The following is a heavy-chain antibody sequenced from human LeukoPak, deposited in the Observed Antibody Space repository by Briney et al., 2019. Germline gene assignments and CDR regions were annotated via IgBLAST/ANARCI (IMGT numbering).Heavy chain of an antibody. J-gene: IGHJ4*02. V-gene: IGHV3-23*01. CDR1: GFTFSKHG. Sequence: GGSLRLSCAASGFTFSKHGMNWVRQAPGKGLEWVSGISPSGDITYYADSVKGRFTISRDNSKNTLYLQMNSLRAEDTAVYYCAKDSSLAGIDYWGQGTLVTVSS. D-gene: IGHD6-19*01. CDR3: AKDSSLAGIDY. CDR2: ISPSGDIT.